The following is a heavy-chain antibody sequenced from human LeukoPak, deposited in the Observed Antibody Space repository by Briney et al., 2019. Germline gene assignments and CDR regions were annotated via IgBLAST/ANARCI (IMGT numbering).Heavy chain of an antibody. CDR3: ARDPPGPRG. J-gene: IGHJ4*02. CDR1: GFTFSSYA. CDR2: ISSSSSYI. Sequence: GGSPRLSCAASGFTFSSYAMSWVRQAPGKGLEWVSSISSSSSYIYYADSVKGRFTISRDNAKNSLYLQMNSLRAEDTAVYYCARDPPGPRGWGQGTLVTVSS. D-gene: IGHD3-10*01. V-gene: IGHV3-21*01.